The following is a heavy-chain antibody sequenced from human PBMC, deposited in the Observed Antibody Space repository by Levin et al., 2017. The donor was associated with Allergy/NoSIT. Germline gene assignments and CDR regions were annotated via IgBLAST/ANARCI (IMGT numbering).Heavy chain of an antibody. CDR3: ARDQFLYGSASAGWFDP. D-gene: IGHD6-19*01. V-gene: IGHV3-53*01. CDR1: GFTVSTNY. J-gene: IGHJ5*02. CDR2: IYNDGRT. Sequence: GESLKISCAASGFTVSTNYMNWIRQAPGKGLEWVSVIYNDGRTFYADSVKGRVTIPRDNFKNTLYLQMNSLGVEDTAVYYCARDQFLYGSASAGWFDPWGQGTLVTVSS.